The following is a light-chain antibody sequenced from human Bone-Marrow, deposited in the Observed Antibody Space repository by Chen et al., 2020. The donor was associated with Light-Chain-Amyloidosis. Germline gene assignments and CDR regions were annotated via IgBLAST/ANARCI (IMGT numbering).Light chain of an antibody. V-gene: IGLV2-14*01. CDR3: SSYTMTNTLV. CDR1: SSNVGGDNH. Sequence: QSALTQPASVSGSPGQSITISCTGTSSNVGGDNHVSWYQQHPDKAPKLMIYEVTNRPSWVPGRFSGSKSDNMASLTVSGLQTEDEADYFCSSYTMTNTLVFGSGTRVTVL. CDR2: EVT. J-gene: IGLJ1*01.